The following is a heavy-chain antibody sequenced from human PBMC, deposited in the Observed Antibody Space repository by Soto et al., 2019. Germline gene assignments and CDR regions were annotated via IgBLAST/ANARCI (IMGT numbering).Heavy chain of an antibody. CDR2: LYGSGGGI. CDR3: ARDHGSVVAAPLDS. D-gene: IGHD2-15*01. Sequence: LRLSCAASGFSFGDYAMIWIRQVPGKGLEWISGLYGSGGGIHYADSVKGRFTISRDNSAYSVYLQMNNLRAEDTAVCYCARDHGSVVAAPLDSWGQGTLVTVSS. J-gene: IGHJ4*02. CDR1: GFSFGDYA. V-gene: IGHV3-23*01.